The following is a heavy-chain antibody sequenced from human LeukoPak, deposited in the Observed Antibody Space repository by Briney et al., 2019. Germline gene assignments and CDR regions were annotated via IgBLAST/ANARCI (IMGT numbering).Heavy chain of an antibody. Sequence: GGSLRLSCAASGFTFSSYAMSWVRQAPGKGLEWVSAISGSGGSTYYADSVKGRFTISRDNSKNTLYLQMNSLRAEDTAVYYCAKAATGEFEYYYYGMDVWGQGTTVTVSS. V-gene: IGHV3-23*01. CDR3: AKAATGEFEYYYYGMDV. J-gene: IGHJ6*02. D-gene: IGHD3-10*01. CDR2: ISGSGGST. CDR1: GFTFSSYA.